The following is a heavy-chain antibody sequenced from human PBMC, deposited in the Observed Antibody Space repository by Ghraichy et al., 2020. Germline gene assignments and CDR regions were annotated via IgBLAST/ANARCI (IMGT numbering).Heavy chain of an antibody. CDR2: IKEDGGEK. J-gene: IGHJ3*02. D-gene: IGHD6-19*01. CDR1: GFTFSTYW. Sequence: GGSLRLSCAASGFTFSTYWMSWVRQAPGKGLEWVANIKEDGGEKYYVDSVKGRFTIYRDNAKNSMSLQMNSLRAEDTAVYYCARVVSNPYTSGWSQAFDIWGQGTMVTVSS. CDR3: ARVVSNPYTSGWSQAFDI. V-gene: IGHV3-7*03.